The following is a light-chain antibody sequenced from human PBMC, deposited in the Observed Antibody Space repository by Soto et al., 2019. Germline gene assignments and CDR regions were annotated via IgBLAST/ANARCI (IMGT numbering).Light chain of an antibody. CDR1: QSITSD. CDR2: AAS. V-gene: IGKV1-39*01. Sequence: DIQMTQSPSSLSASVGDRVTITCRASQSITSDLNWYQQKPGKAPKLLIYAASTLQSGVPPRFSGSHSGTEFTLTISRLQPEDFATYYCQQSYSTPWTFGGGTQVEI. J-gene: IGKJ4*01. CDR3: QQSYSTPWT.